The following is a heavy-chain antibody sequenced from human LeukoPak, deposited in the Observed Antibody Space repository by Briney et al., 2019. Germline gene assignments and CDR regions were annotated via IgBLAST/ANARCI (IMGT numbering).Heavy chain of an antibody. CDR3: ARVNIAAAGPYYYYYYYMDV. Sequence: GASVKVSCKASGYTFTSYGISWVRRAPGQGLEWMGWISAYNGNTNYAQKLQGRVTMTTDTSTSTAYMELRSLRSDDTAVYYCARVNIAAAGPYYYYYYYMDVWGKGTTVTISS. CDR1: GYTFTSYG. J-gene: IGHJ6*03. CDR2: ISAYNGNT. D-gene: IGHD6-13*01. V-gene: IGHV1-18*01.